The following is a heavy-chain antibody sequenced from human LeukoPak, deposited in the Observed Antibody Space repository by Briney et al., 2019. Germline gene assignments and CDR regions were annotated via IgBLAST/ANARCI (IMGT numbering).Heavy chain of an antibody. V-gene: IGHV3-30*02. CDR1: GFTFSSYG. CDR3: AKSGYYDILTGYYRAHYYYYYMDV. J-gene: IGHJ6*03. CDR2: IRYDESNK. Sequence: GGSLRLSCAASGFTFSSYGMHWVRQAPGKGLEWVAFIRYDESNKYYADSVKGRFTISRDNSKNTLYLQMNSLRAEDRAVYYCAKSGYYDILTGYYRAHYYYYYMDVWGKGTTVTISS. D-gene: IGHD3-9*01.